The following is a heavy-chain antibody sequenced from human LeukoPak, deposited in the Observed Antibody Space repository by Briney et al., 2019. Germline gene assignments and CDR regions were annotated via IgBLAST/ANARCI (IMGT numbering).Heavy chain of an antibody. J-gene: IGHJ3*02. CDR3: ARLDSSDAFDI. Sequence: SETLSLTCTVSGGSISSYYWSWIRQPPGKGLEWIGYIYYSGSTNYNPSLKSRVTISVDTSKNQFSLELSSVTAADTAVYYCARLDSSDAFDIWGHGTMVTVSS. CDR2: IYYSGST. D-gene: IGHD6-13*01. CDR1: GGSISSYY. V-gene: IGHV4-59*08.